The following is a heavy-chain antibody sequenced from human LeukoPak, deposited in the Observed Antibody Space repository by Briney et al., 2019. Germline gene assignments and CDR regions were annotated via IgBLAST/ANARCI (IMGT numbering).Heavy chain of an antibody. CDR2: ISYDGSNK. V-gene: IGHV3-30*18. D-gene: IGHD2-15*01. Sequence: PGRSLRLSCAASGFTFSSYGMHWVRRAPGKGLEWVAVISYDGSNKYYADSVKGRFTISRDNSKNTLYLQMNSLRAEDTAVYYCAKDGGDCGGASCYVDYWGPGALVTVSS. J-gene: IGHJ4*02. CDR1: GFTFSSYG. CDR3: AKDGGDCGGASCYVDY.